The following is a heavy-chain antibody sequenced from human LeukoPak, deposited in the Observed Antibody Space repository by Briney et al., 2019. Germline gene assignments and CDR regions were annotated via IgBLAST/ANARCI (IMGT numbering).Heavy chain of an antibody. CDR1: GYTFTDYY. D-gene: IGHD1-26*01. V-gene: IGHV1-46*01. CDR3: ARGRVGALDY. J-gene: IGHJ4*02. Sequence: ASVKVSCKASGYTFTDYYMHWVRQAPGRGLEWVGLINPSGSRTICAQKFQGRVTMTRDTSTSTDYMELSSLTSEDTAVYYCARGRVGALDYWGQGTLVTVSS. CDR2: INPSGSRT.